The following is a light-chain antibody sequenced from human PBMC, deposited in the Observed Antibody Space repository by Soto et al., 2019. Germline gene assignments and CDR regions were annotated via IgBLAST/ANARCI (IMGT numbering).Light chain of an antibody. CDR3: ATRDESLSGHWR. CDR2: RND. J-gene: IGLJ3*02. Sequence: QSVLTQPPSASGTPGQRVTISCSGSSSNIGSNYVNWYQHLPGTAPKLLIYRNDQRPSGVPVRFSGSKSGTSASLAISGLRSEDEDDYYWATRDESLSGHWRFGGGTKLTVL. V-gene: IGLV1-47*01. CDR1: SSNIGSNY.